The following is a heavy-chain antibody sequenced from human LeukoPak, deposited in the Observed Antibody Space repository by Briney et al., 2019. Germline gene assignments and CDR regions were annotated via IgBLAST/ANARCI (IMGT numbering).Heavy chain of an antibody. CDR2: IYTSGST. D-gene: IGHD3-22*01. Sequence: PSETLSLTCTVSGGSISSYYWSWIRQPAGKRLEWIGRIYTSGSTNYNPSLKSRVTMSVDTSKNQFSLKLSSVTAADTAVYYCAREGPDSSGYYPYYFDYWGQGTLVTVSS. J-gene: IGHJ4*02. V-gene: IGHV4-4*07. CDR3: AREGPDSSGYYPYYFDY. CDR1: GGSISSYY.